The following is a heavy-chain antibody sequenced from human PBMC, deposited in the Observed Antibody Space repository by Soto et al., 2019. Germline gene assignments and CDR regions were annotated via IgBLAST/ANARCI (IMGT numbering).Heavy chain of an antibody. D-gene: IGHD7-27*01. Sequence: PSETLSLTCTVSGGSISSYYWTWIRQSPGRGLEWIGYAYYSGITNYNPSLKSRVTISVDTSRNQFSLKMTSVTAADTAAEYGATGKYFLNRFDYWGQGTLVTVSS. CDR2: AYYSGIT. J-gene: IGHJ4*02. V-gene: IGHV4-59*03. CDR1: GGSISSYY. CDR3: ATGKYFLNRFDY.